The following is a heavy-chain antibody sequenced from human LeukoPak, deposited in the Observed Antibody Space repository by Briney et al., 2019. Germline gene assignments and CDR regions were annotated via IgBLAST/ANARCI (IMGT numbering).Heavy chain of an antibody. J-gene: IGHJ3*02. CDR1: DGSISRYY. Sequence: PSETLSLTCTVSDGSISRYYWSWIRQRPGKGLEWIGYIYYSGSTNYNPSLKSRVTISVDTSKNQSSLKLSSVTAADTAVYYCAVGGAFYIWGQGTMVTVSS. D-gene: IGHD2-15*01. CDR2: IYYSGST. CDR3: AVGGAFYI. V-gene: IGHV4-59*08.